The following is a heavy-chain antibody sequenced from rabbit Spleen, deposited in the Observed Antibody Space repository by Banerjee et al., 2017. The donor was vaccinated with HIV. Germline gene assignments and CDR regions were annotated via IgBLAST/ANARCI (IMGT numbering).Heavy chain of an antibody. CDR1: GFSFSDRDV. D-gene: IGHD8-1*01. V-gene: IGHV1S47*01. Sequence: QEQLVESGGGPVKPEGPLTLTCKASGFSFSDRDVMCWVRQAPGKGLEWIGYIDLVFGSTYYANWVNGRFTISSHNAQNTLYLQLNSLTVADTATYFCARDTGSSFSSYGMDLWGPGTLVTVS. CDR2: IDLVFGST. CDR3: ARDTGSSFSSYGMDL. J-gene: IGHJ6*01.